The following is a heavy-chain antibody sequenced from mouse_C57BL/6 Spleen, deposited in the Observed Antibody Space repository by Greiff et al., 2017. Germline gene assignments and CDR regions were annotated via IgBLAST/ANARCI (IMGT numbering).Heavy chain of an antibody. V-gene: IGHV1-80*01. J-gene: IGHJ2*01. Sequence: QVQLQQSGAELVKPGASVKISCKASGYAFSRYWMNWVKQRPGKGLEWIGQIYPGDGDTNYNGKFKGKATLTADKSSSTAYMQLSSLTSEDSAVYFCARGDYGSSFDYWGQGTTLTVSS. CDR3: ARGDYGSSFDY. CDR1: GYAFSRYW. CDR2: IYPGDGDT. D-gene: IGHD1-1*01.